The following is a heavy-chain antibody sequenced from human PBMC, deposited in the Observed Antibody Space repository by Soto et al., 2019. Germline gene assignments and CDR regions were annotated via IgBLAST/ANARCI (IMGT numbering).Heavy chain of an antibody. D-gene: IGHD6-19*01. Sequence: QVQLVQSGTEVKKTGASVKVSCKASGYTFTSYALSWVRHAPGQGLEWMGWISTYNGNTNYAQNLQGRVTMTTDISTNSAYMELRSLRSDDTAVYYCARVVGGIPVAGSWNWFDPWGQGTLVTVSS. CDR3: ARVVGGIPVAGSWNWFDP. V-gene: IGHV1-18*04. CDR2: ISTYNGNT. CDR1: GYTFTSYA. J-gene: IGHJ5*02.